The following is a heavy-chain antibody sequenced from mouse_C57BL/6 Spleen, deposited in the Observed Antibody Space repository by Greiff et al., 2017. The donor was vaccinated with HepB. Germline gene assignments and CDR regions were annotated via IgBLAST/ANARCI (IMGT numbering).Heavy chain of an antibody. V-gene: IGHV1-15*01. CDR2: IDPETGGT. CDR1: GYTFTDYE. Sequence: LVESGAELVRPGASVTLSCKASGYTFTDYEMHWVKQTPVHGLEWIGAIDPETGGTSYNQKFKGKAILTADKSSSTAYMELRSLTSEDSAVYYCTRPWLAYWGQGTLVTVSA. J-gene: IGHJ3*01. CDR3: TRPWLAY.